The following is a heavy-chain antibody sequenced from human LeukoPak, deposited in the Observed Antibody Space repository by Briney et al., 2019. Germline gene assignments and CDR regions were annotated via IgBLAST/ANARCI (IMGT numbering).Heavy chain of an antibody. CDR1: GYTFTGYY. J-gene: IGHJ6*02. V-gene: IGHV1-2*02. Sequence: ASVKVSCKASGYTFTGYYMHWVRQAPGQGLEWMGWINPNSGGTNYAQKFQGRVTMTRDTSISTAYMELSSLRSEDTAVYYCARGVGYNFGLYYYYGMDVWGQGTTVTVSS. CDR2: INPNSGGT. D-gene: IGHD5-18*01. CDR3: ARGVGYNFGLYYYYGMDV.